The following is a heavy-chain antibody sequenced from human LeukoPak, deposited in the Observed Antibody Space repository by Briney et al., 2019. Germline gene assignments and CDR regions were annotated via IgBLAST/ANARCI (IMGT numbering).Heavy chain of an antibody. J-gene: IGHJ4*02. CDR1: GGSFSGYY. CDR2: INHSGST. D-gene: IGHD2-21*02. CDR3: ARDLVRCGGDCYSFDY. V-gene: IGHV4-34*01. Sequence: SETLSLTCAVYGGSFSGYYWSWIRQPPGKGLEWIGEINHSGSTNYNPSLKSRVTISVGTSKNQFSLKLSSVTAADTAVYYCARDLVRCGGDCYSFDYWGQGTLVTVSS.